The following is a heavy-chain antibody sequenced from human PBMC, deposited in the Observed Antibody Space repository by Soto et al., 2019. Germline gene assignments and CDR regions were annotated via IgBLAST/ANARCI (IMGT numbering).Heavy chain of an antibody. CDR1: GFTFSSYA. V-gene: IGHV3-23*01. CDR3: AKGEDTAMVYYYYYGMDV. Sequence: PGGSLRLFCAASGFTFSSYAMSWVRQAPGKGLERVSAISGSGGSTYYADSVKGRFTISRDNSKNTLYLQMNSLRAEDTAVYYCAKGEDTAMVYYYYYGMDVWGQGTTVTVSS. J-gene: IGHJ6*02. CDR2: ISGSGGST. D-gene: IGHD5-18*01.